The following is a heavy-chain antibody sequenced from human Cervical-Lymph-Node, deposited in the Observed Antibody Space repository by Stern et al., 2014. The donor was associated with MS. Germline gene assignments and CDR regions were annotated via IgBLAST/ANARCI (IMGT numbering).Heavy chain of an antibody. Sequence: QVQLVESEGGLVKPGGSLRLSCAASGFSFRNYYMSWIRQAPGKGLEWVSYISSSGDHIDYADSVKGRFTISRDNAKNSLYLQMNSLRADDTAIYYCVRADGSTDDYWGQGTLVTVSS. CDR1: GFSFRNYY. CDR2: ISSSGDHI. CDR3: VRADGSTDDY. J-gene: IGHJ4*02. V-gene: IGHV3-11*01. D-gene: IGHD3-10*01.